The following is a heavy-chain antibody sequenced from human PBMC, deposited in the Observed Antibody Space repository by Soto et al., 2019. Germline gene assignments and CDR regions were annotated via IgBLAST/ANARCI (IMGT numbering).Heavy chain of an antibody. D-gene: IGHD3-10*01. V-gene: IGHV3-21*06. J-gene: IGHJ4*02. CDR3: ARVGTDYGSGSPYYSDY. CDR1: GFSFRSYY. CDR2: FCPSSSFL. Sequence: EVQLVESGGGLVKPGGSLRLSCAASGFSFRSYYLNWVRQAQGRGLEWVSSFCPSSSFLSYADSVKGRFTISRDNAKSSVHLQMNSLRAEDTAVYFCARVGTDYGSGSPYYSDYWGQGTLVTVSS.